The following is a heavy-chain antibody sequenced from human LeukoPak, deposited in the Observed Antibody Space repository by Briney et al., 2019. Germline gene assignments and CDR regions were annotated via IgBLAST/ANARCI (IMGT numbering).Heavy chain of an antibody. D-gene: IGHD4-17*01. CDR3: ARGGNGDPSWYYYGMDV. J-gene: IGHJ6*02. Sequence: SETLSLTCAVYGGSFSGYYWSWIRQPAGKGLEWIGRIYTSGSTNYNPSLKSRVTMSVDTSKNQFSLKLSSVTAADTAVYYCARGGNGDPSWYYYGMDVWGQGTTVTVSS. V-gene: IGHV4-59*10. CDR2: IYTSGST. CDR1: GGSFSGYY.